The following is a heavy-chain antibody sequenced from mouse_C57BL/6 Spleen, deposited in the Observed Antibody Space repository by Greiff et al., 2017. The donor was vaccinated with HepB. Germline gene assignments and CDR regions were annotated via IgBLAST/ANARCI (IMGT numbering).Heavy chain of an antibody. CDR3: ARDTSYGPYWYFDV. CDR2: ISYDGSN. CDR1: GYSITSGYY. Sequence: EVQRVESGPGLVKPSQSLSLTCSVTGYSITSGYYWNWIRQFPGNKLEWMGYISYDGSNNYNPSLKNRISITRDTSKNQFFLKLNSVTTEDTATYYCARDTSYGPYWYFDVWGTGTTVTVSS. D-gene: IGHD1-1*01. V-gene: IGHV3-6*01. J-gene: IGHJ1*03.